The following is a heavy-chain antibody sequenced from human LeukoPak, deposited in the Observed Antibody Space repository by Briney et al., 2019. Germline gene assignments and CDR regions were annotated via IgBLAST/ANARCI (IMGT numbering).Heavy chain of an antibody. CDR2: IYYSGST. CDR3: AREVYYDSSAGFDY. D-gene: IGHD3-22*01. Sequence: ASETLSLTCTVSGGSISSHYWSWIRQPPGRGLEWIGYIYYSGSTNYNPSLKRRVTISVDTSKNQFSLKLSSVTAADTAVYYCAREVYYDSSAGFDYWGQGTLVTVSS. CDR1: GGSISSHY. J-gene: IGHJ4*02. V-gene: IGHV4-59*11.